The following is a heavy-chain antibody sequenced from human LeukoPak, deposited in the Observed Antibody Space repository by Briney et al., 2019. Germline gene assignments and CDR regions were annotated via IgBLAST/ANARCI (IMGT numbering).Heavy chain of an antibody. CDR3: ARRTGEGFFDY. D-gene: IGHD1-1*01. V-gene: IGHV3-66*01. J-gene: IGHJ4*02. CDR2: IYSGGDT. CDR1: GITVSSNY. Sequence: PGGSLRLSCAASGITVSSNYMTWVRQAPGKGLEWLSVIYSGGDTYYADSVKGRSTITRGNSKNTLFLQMNSLRAEDTAVYYCARRTGEGFFDYWGQGTLVTVSS.